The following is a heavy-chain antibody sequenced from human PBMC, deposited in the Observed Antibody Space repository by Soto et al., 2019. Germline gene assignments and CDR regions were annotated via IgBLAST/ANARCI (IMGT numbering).Heavy chain of an antibody. V-gene: IGHV3-15*07. J-gene: IGHJ4*02. CDR2: SKSKTDGGTT. D-gene: IGHD4-17*01. Sequence: EVQLVESGGGLVKPGGSLRLSCAASGFTFSNAWMNWVRQAPGKGLEWVGRSKSKTDGGTTDYAAPVKGRFTISRDDSKNTLYLQMNSLKTEDTAVYYCTKSWGETTVTTFDYWGQGTLVTVSS. CDR1: GFTFSNAW. CDR3: TKSWGETTVTTFDY.